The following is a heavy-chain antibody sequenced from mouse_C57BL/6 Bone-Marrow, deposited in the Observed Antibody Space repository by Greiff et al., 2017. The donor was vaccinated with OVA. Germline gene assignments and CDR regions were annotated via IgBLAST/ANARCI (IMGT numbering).Heavy chain of an antibody. CDR3: ARQVDGNYDYFDY. CDR1: GFTFSDYG. J-gene: IGHJ2*01. D-gene: IGHD2-1*01. CDR2: ISNLAYSI. Sequence: EVQGVESGGGLVQPGGSLKLSCAASGFTFSDYGMAWVRQAPRKGPAWVAFISNLAYSIYYADTVTGRFTISRENAKNTLYLEMSSLRSEDTAMYYCARQVDGNYDYFDYWGQGTTLTVSS. V-gene: IGHV5-15*01.